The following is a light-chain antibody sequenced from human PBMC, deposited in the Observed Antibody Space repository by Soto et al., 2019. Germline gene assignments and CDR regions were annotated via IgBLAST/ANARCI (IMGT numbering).Light chain of an antibody. Sequence: QSALTQPASVSGSPGQSITISCTGTSSYVGSYNLVSWYQQHPGKAPKLMIYEVSKRPSGVSNRFSGSKSGNTASLTISGLQAEDEADYYCCSYAGSSTFNWVFGGGTKLTVL. J-gene: IGLJ3*02. V-gene: IGLV2-23*02. CDR1: SSYVGSYNL. CDR2: EVS. CDR3: CSYAGSSTFNWV.